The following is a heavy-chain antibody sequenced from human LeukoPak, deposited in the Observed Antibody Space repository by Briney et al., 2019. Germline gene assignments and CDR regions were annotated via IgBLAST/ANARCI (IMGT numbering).Heavy chain of an antibody. D-gene: IGHD2-2*02. CDR1: GYTFTGYY. J-gene: IGHJ3*02. CDR3: ARGPIAQGYCSSTSCYNDAFDI. Sequence: ASVKVSCKASGYTFTGYYMHWVRQAPGQGLEWMGWINPNSGGTNYAQKFQGRVTMTRDTSISTAYMELSRLRSDDTAVYYCARGPIAQGYCSSTSCYNDAFDIWGRGTMVTVSS. CDR2: INPNSGGT. V-gene: IGHV1-2*02.